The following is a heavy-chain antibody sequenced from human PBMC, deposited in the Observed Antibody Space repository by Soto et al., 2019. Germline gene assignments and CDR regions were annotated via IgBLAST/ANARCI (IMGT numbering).Heavy chain of an antibody. CDR1: GFTSSSYT. V-gene: IGHV3-23*01. CDR2: ITGSYDST. CDR3: AKGSDGSGSFDY. J-gene: IGHJ4*02. D-gene: IGHD3-10*01. Sequence: EVQLLESGGGLVQPGGSLRLSCAASGFTSSSYTMTWVRQAPGKGLEWVSSITGSYDSTSYSDSVKGRFTISRDNSKNTLYLQMNSLRAEDTAVYYCAKGSDGSGSFDYWGRGTLVTVSS.